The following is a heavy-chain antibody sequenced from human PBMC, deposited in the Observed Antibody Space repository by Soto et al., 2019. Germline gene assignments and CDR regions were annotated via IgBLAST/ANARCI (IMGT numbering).Heavy chain of an antibody. Sequence: QVQLVESGGGVVQPGRSLRLSCAASGFTFSSYGMHWVRQAPGKGLEWVAVIWYDGSNKYYADSVKGRFTISRDNSKNTLYLQMNGLRAEDTAVYYCARMLLSVDSSGYRYYFDYWGQGTLVTVSS. V-gene: IGHV3-33*01. CDR1: GFTFSSYG. CDR3: ARMLLSVDSSGYRYYFDY. J-gene: IGHJ4*02. D-gene: IGHD3-22*01. CDR2: IWYDGSNK.